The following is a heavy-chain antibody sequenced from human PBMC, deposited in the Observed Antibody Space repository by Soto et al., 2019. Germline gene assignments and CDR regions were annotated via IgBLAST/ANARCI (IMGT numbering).Heavy chain of an antibody. CDR3: ARGASGRYYMDV. V-gene: IGHV3-74*01. CDR1: GFTFSNYW. J-gene: IGHJ6*03. Sequence: EVQLVESGGGLVQPGGSLRLSCAASGFTFSNYWIHWVHQAPGKGLVWVSRINSDGSRINYADSVRGRFTISRDNAKNTLYLQVNSLGAEDTAVYYCARGASGRYYMDVWGKGTTVTVSS. D-gene: IGHD3-10*01. CDR2: INSDGSRI.